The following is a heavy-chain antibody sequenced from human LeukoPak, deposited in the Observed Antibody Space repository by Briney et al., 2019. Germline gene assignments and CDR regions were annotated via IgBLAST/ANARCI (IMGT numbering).Heavy chain of an antibody. CDR2: ISSSSSNI. CDR1: GFTFSSYS. D-gene: IGHD3-22*01. Sequence: GGSLRLSCAASGFTFSSYSMNWVRQAPGKGLEWVSFISSSSSNIYYADSVKGRFTISRDNAKNSLYLQINRLGPEDTAVYFCSRDAYSGNYGSYYYFYMDVWGKGTTVTVSS. CDR3: SRDAYSGNYGSYYYFYMDV. V-gene: IGHV3-21*01. J-gene: IGHJ6*03.